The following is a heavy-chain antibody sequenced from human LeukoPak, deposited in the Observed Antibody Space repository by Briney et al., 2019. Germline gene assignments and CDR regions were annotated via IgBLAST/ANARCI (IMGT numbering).Heavy chain of an antibody. D-gene: IGHD2-21*01. CDR3: ARDLDNDGYSYFDY. CDR1: GFTFSGSA. J-gene: IGHJ4*02. Sequence: GGSLRLSCAASGFTFSGSAMHWVRQASGKGLEWVGRIRSKANSYATAYAASVKGRFTISRDDSKNTAYLQMNSLRAEDTAVYYCARDLDNDGYSYFDYWGQGSLVTISS. CDR2: IRSKANSYAT. V-gene: IGHV3-73*01.